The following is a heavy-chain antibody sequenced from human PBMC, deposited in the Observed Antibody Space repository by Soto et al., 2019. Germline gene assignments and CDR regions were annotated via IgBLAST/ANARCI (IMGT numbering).Heavy chain of an antibody. J-gene: IGHJ3*02. Sequence: KTSETLSLTCAVYGASLGGFHWTWLRQAPGKGLEWIGEVIHGGSIHYNPSLKSRVTFSLDTSKNQFSLQIMSVTAADAAVYYCATSPLDYDYVRKKWCEVGDSFHIWGRGTLVTVSS. CDR1: GASLGGFH. CDR2: VIHGGSI. D-gene: IGHD3-16*01. CDR3: ATSPLDYDYVRKKWCEVGDSFHI. V-gene: IGHV4-34*12.